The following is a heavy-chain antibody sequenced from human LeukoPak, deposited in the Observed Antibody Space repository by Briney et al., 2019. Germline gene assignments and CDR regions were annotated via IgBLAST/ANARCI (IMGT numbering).Heavy chain of an antibody. V-gene: IGHV4-39*01. D-gene: IGHD2-2*01. CDR1: GGSISSSSYY. CDR2: IYYSGST. CDR3: ATSWTGSDAFDI. J-gene: IGHJ3*02. Sequence: SETLSLTCTVPGGSISSSSYYWGWIRQPPGKGLEWIGSIYYSGSTYYNPSLKSRVTISVDTSKNQFSLKLSSVTAADTAVYYCATSWTGSDAFDIWGQGTMVTVSS.